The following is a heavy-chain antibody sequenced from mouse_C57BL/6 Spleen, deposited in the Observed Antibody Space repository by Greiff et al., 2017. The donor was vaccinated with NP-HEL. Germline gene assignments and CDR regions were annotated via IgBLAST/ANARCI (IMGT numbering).Heavy chain of an antibody. CDR1: GYTFTDYY. CDR2: INPYNGGT. J-gene: IGHJ2*01. V-gene: IGHV1-19*01. Sequence: EVKLQESGPVLVKPGASVKMSCKASGYTFTDYYMNWVKQSHGKSLEWIGVINPYNGGTSYNQKFKGKATLTVDKSSSTAYMELNSLTSEDSAVYYCARWDYFDYWGQGTTLTVSS. CDR3: ARWDYFDY.